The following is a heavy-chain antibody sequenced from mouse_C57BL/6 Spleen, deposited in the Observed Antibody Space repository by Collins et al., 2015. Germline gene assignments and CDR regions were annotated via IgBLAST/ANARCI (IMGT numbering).Heavy chain of an antibody. D-gene: IGHD2-5*01. CDR3: ARRDYSNYAGAY. J-gene: IGHJ3*01. CDR2: INPNNGGT. CDR1: GYTFTDYY. V-gene: IGHV1-26*01. Sequence: EVQLQQSGPELVKPGASVKISCKASGYTFTDYYMNWVKQSHGKSLEWIGDINPNNGGTSYNQKFKGKATLTVDKSSSTAYMELRSLTSEDSAVYYCARRDYSNYAGAYWGQGTLVTVSA.